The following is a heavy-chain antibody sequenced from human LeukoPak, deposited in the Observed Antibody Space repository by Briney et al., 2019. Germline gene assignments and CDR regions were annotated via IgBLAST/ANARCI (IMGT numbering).Heavy chain of an antibody. CDR3: ARGHYYDTSGYYYLDF. D-gene: IGHD3-22*01. CDR2: ISSTGTYI. V-gene: IGHV3-21*01. Sequence: GGSLRLSCAASGFTFSSYWMSWVRQAPGKGLEWVSSISSTGTYIYYADSVKGRFTISRDNAKNSLYLQMNSLRAEDTAVYYCARGHYYDTSGYYYLDFWGQGTLVTVSS. CDR1: GFTFSSYW. J-gene: IGHJ4*02.